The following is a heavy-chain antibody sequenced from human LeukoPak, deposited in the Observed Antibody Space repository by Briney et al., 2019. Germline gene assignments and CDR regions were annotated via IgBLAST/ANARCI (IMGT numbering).Heavy chain of an antibody. D-gene: IGHD3/OR15-3a*01. CDR1: GFSFSSYN. CDR3: AVGPSFDY. CDR2: ITSSGSYM. J-gene: IGHJ4*02. V-gene: IGHV3-21*04. Sequence: PGGSLRLSCAASGFSFSSYNMNWARQAPGKGPEWVSSITSSGSYMFYADSVKGRFTISRDNAENSLYLQMNSLRAEDTALYYCAVGPSFDYWGQGTLVTVSS.